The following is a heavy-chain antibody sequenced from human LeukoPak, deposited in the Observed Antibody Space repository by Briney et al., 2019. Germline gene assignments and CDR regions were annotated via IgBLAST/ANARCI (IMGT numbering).Heavy chain of an antibody. Sequence: GRSLRLSCAASGFTFSVYGMHWVRQAPGKGLEWVAVMWYDGSKEYYADSVKGRSTISRDTSTNMLYLQMNSLRAEDTAVYYCARELGSGTFDYWGQGTLVTASS. D-gene: IGHD6-19*01. V-gene: IGHV3-33*01. CDR3: ARELGSGTFDY. J-gene: IGHJ4*02. CDR2: MWYDGSKE. CDR1: GFTFSVYG.